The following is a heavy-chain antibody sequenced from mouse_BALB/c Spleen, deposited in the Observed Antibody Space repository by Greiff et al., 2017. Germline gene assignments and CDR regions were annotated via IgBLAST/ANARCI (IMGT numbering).Heavy chain of an antibody. J-gene: IGHJ2*01. V-gene: IGHV2-6-7*01. Sequence: VKVEESGPGLVAPSQSLSITCTVSGFSLTGYGVNWVRQPPGKGLEWLGMIWGDGSTDYNSALKSRLSISKDNSKSQVFLKMNSLHTDDTAKYYCARWLTGTGFDYWGQGTTLTVSS. CDR3: ARWLTGTGFDY. CDR1: GFSLTGYG. CDR2: IWGDGST. D-gene: IGHD4-1*01.